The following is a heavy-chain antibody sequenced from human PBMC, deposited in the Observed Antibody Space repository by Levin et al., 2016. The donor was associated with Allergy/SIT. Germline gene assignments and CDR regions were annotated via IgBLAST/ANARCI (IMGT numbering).Heavy chain of an antibody. D-gene: IGHD3-3*01. CDR3: ASTVWSAYYPFDP. J-gene: IGHJ5*02. CDR2: IYTSGST. Sequence: SETLSLTCTVSGGSISSGFYYWSWIRQPAGKGLEWIGRIYTSGSTNYNPSLKSRVTISVDTSKNQFSLKLSSVTAADTAFYYCASTVWSAYYPFDPWGQGTLVTVSS. CDR1: GGSISSGFYY. V-gene: IGHV4-61*02.